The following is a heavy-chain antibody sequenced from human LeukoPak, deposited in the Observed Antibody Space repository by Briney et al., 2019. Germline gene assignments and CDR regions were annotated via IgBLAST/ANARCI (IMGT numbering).Heavy chain of an antibody. Sequence: PGGPLRLSCAASGFTFSSYAMSWVRQAPGKGLEWVSDINGSGGSTYYADSVKGRFAISRDNSRNTVYLQMNSLRAEDTAVYYCAKDDRWLQFCCWGQGTLVTVSA. J-gene: IGHJ4*02. CDR3: AKDDRWLQFCC. CDR2: INGSGGST. CDR1: GFTFSSYA. V-gene: IGHV3-23*01. D-gene: IGHD5-24*01.